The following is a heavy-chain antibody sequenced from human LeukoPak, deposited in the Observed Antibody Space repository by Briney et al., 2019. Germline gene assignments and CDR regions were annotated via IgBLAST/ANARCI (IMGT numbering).Heavy chain of an antibody. Sequence: KSSETLSLTCTVSGGSISSYYWSWVRQPPGKGLEWIGYIFYSGGTKYDPSLQSRVTISLDTSKNQFSLKLSFVTAADTAVYYCARQPSGYYDKSGYYPYYFDYWGQGALVTVSS. CDR3: ARQPSGYYDKSGYYPYYFDY. CDR1: GGSISSYY. J-gene: IGHJ4*02. D-gene: IGHD3-22*01. CDR2: IFYSGGT. V-gene: IGHV4-59*08.